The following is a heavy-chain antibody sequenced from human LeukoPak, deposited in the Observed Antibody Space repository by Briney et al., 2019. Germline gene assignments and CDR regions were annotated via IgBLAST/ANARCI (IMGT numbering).Heavy chain of an antibody. J-gene: IGHJ3*02. CDR2: ISYDGSNK. V-gene: IGHV3-30*04. CDR1: GFTFSSYE. Sequence: PGGSLRLSCAASGFTFSSYEMNWVRQAPGKGLEWVAVISYDGSNKYYADSVKGRFTISRDNSKNTLYLQMNSLRAEDTAVYYCARDWGQLSPSNAFDIWGQGTMVTVSS. CDR3: ARDWGQLSPSNAFDI. D-gene: IGHD3-16*01.